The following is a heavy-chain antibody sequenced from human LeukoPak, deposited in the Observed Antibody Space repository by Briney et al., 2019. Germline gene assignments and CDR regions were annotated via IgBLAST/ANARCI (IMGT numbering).Heavy chain of an antibody. CDR2: IIPIFGTA. D-gene: IGHD2-15*01. J-gene: IGHJ5*02. CDR3: ARENGCRGGCCYVGVQLPGNWFDP. CDR1: GGTFSSYA. Sequence: SVKVSCKASGGTFSSYAISWVRQAPGQGLEWMGGIIPIFGTANYAQKFQGRVTITTDESTSTAYMELSSLRSEDTAEYYCARENGCRGGCCYVGVQLPGNWFDPWGQGTLVTVSS. V-gene: IGHV1-69*05.